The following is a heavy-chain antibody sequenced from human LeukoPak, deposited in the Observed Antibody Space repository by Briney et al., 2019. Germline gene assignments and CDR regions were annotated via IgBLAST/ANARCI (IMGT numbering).Heavy chain of an antibody. D-gene: IGHD2-15*01. Sequence: GGSLRLSCTASGFTFSSNYMNWVRQAPGKGLEWVSVIYSGGSTYYADSVKGRFTISRDNSKNTLYLQMTSLRVEDTAVYYCARDFCSAGSCYPDNWGQGTLVTVSS. CDR3: ARDFCSAGSCYPDN. CDR2: IYSGGST. V-gene: IGHV3-66*01. J-gene: IGHJ4*02. CDR1: GFTFSSNY.